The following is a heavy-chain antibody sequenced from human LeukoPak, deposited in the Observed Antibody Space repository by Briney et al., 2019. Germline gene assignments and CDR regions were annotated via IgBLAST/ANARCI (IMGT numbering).Heavy chain of an antibody. Sequence: GGSLRLSCAVSGFIFTKVWMNWVRQAPGKGLEWVGRIKNKEEGEKTDYAAPVKGRFTISRDDSKATLFLQMNSLKMEDTAIYYCTTGIDYGGGYWGQGTLVSVSS. CDR1: GFIFTKVW. V-gene: IGHV3-15*07. D-gene: IGHD3-16*01. CDR2: IKNKEEGEKT. CDR3: TTGIDYGGGY. J-gene: IGHJ4*02.